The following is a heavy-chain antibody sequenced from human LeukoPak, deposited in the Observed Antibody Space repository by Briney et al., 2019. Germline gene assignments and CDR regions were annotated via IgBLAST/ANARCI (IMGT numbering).Heavy chain of an antibody. V-gene: IGHV1-69*04. CDR1: GGTFSSYA. Sequence: GASVKVSCKASGGTFSSYAISWVRQAPGQGLEWMGRIIPILGIANYAQKFQGRVTITADKSTSTAYMELSSLRSEDTAVYYCARDGETMGKIAAAGYDYFDYWGQGTLVTVSS. J-gene: IGHJ4*02. D-gene: IGHD6-13*01. CDR2: IIPILGIA. CDR3: ARDGETMGKIAAAGYDYFDY.